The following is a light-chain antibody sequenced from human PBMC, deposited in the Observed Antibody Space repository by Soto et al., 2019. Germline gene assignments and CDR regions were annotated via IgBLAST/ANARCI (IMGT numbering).Light chain of an antibody. CDR1: QGISNY. V-gene: IGKV1-27*01. CDR2: AAS. CDR3: QKYNSSPPWT. J-gene: IGKJ1*01. Sequence: DIQMTQSPSSLSASVGDRVTITCRASQGISNYLAWYQQKPGKVPKLLIYAASTLQSGVPSRFSGSGSGTDFTLTISSLRSAQIATYHYQKYNSSPPWTFGQGTKVEIK.